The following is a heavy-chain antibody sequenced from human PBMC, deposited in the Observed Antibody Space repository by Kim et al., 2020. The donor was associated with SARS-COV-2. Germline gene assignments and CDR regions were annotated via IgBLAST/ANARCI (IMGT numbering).Heavy chain of an antibody. J-gene: IGHJ1*01. CDR2: IYHTGST. CDR1: GGSIISGGSY. V-gene: IGHV4-31*03. D-gene: IGHD7-27*01. CDR3: ARGAVSSSGVVF. Sequence: SETLSLTCSVSGGSIISGGSYWNWIRQHPGRGLEWIGYIYHTGSTYSNSSLKSRVTISVDTSKNQFSLRLASVTAADTAVYYCARGAVSSSGVVFWGQGT.